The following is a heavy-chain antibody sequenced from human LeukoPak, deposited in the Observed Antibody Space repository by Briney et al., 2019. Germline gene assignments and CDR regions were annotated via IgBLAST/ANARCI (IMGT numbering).Heavy chain of an antibody. Sequence: SETLSLTCTVSGGSMRSYYWSWLRHPAGKGLEWIGRIYTSGSTNYNPSLKSRVTMSVDTSKNQFSLKLSSVTAADTAVYYCARDKTVTTWFDHWGQGTLVTVSS. CDR1: GGSMRSYY. CDR2: IYTSGST. D-gene: IGHD4-17*01. CDR3: ARDKTVTTWFDH. J-gene: IGHJ5*02. V-gene: IGHV4-4*07.